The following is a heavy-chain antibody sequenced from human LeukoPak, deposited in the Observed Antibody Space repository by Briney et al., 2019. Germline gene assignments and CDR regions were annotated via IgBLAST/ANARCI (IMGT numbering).Heavy chain of an antibody. CDR1: GFTFSTYA. CDR2: ISGSGANT. Sequence: PGGSLRLSCAASGFTFSTYAMSWVLQAPGKGLEWVSAISGSGANTYYAASVRGRFTISRDNSKNRLYLQVNSLSAEDTAVYYCAKDQWAYGDYPYFDYWGQGALVTVSS. J-gene: IGHJ4*02. D-gene: IGHD4-17*01. CDR3: AKDQWAYGDYPYFDY. V-gene: IGHV3-23*01.